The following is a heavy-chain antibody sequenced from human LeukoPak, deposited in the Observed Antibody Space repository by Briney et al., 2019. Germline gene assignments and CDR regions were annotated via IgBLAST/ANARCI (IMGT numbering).Heavy chain of an antibody. CDR3: ARVEGEYYGSGSYPTVDY. D-gene: IGHD3-10*01. CDR2: ISAYNGNT. J-gene: IGHJ4*02. V-gene: IGHV1-18*01. Sequence: ASVKVSCKASGYTFTSYGISWVRQAPGQGLEWMGWISAYNGNTNYAQKLQGRVTMTTDTSTSTAYMELRSLRSDDTAVYYCARVEGEYYGSGSYPTVDYWGQGTLVTVSS. CDR1: GYTFTSYG.